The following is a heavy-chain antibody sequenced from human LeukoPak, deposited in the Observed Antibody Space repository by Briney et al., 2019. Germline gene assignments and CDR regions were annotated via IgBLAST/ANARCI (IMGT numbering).Heavy chain of an antibody. CDR2: IYYSGST. Sequence: SETLSLTCTVSGGSISSYYWGWIRQPPGKGLEWIGSIYYSGSTYYNPSLKSRVTISVDTSKNQFSLKLSSVTAADTAVYYCARRYYDSSGYPRSRYAFDIWGQGTMVTVPS. J-gene: IGHJ3*02. V-gene: IGHV4-39*01. CDR3: ARRYYDSSGYPRSRYAFDI. CDR1: GGSISSYY. D-gene: IGHD3-22*01.